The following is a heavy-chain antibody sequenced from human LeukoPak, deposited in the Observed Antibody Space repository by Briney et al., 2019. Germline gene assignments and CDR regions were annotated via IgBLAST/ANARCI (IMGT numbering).Heavy chain of an antibody. V-gene: IGHV3-73*01. CDR3: SRSSSRNFGVVIKSYYYYMDV. Sequence: GGSLRLSCTASGFTFGDYAMSWVRQASGKGLEWVGRIRSKADYAASVKGKFTISRDDSKNTAYLQMNSLKTEDTAVYYCSRSSSRNFGVVIKSYYYYMDVWGKGTTVTVSS. J-gene: IGHJ6*03. D-gene: IGHD3-3*01. CDR2: IRSKAD. CDR1: GFTFGDYA.